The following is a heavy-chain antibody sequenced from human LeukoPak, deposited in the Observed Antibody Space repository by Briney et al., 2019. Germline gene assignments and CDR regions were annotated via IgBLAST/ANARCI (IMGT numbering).Heavy chain of an antibody. CDR1: GGSFSGYY. CDR2: INHSGST. V-gene: IGHV4-34*01. CDR3: AREPTYYYGSGSLGYYYMDV. D-gene: IGHD3-10*01. Sequence: SETLSLTCAVYGGSFSGYYWSWIRQPPGKGLEWIGEINHSGSTNYNPSLKSRVTISVDTSKNQFSLKPSSVTAADTAVYYCAREPTYYYGSGSLGYYYMDVWGKGTTVTVSS. J-gene: IGHJ6*03.